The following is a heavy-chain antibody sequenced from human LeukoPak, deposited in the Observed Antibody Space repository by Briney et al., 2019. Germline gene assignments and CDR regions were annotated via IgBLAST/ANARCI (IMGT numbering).Heavy chain of an antibody. Sequence: GGSLRLSCAASGFTFSDYYMSWTRQAPGKGLEWVPYISSSGSSLYYADSVKGRFTISRDNAKNSLYLQMNCLGAEGTAVYYCARGLTLIKVVVPSANAFYIWGQRTLVTVSS. CDR3: ARGLTLIKVVVPSANAFYI. D-gene: IGHD3-22*01. V-gene: IGHV3-11*04. J-gene: IGHJ3*02. CDR1: GFTFSDYY. CDR2: ISSSGSSL.